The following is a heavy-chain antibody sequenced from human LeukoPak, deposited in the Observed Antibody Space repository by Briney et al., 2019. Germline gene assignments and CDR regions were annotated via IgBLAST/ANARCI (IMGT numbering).Heavy chain of an antibody. CDR3: ARRSLDTAMVSDAFDI. D-gene: IGHD5-18*01. CDR1: RYTFTSYA. Sequence: GASVKVSCKASRYTFTSYAMHWMRQAPGQRLEWMGWINAGNGNTKYSQKFQGRVTITRDTSASTAYMELSSLRSEDTAVYYCARRSLDTAMVSDAFDIWGQGTMVTVSS. CDR2: INAGNGNT. J-gene: IGHJ3*02. V-gene: IGHV1-3*01.